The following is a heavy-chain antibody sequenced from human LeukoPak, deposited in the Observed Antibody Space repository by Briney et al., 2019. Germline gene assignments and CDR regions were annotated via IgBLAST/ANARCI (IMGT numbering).Heavy chain of an antibody. J-gene: IGHJ3*02. CDR1: GGSISSGGYS. CDR3: ARVVLDDSYTAFDI. D-gene: IGHD2-21*02. Sequence: SQTLSLTCAVSGGSISSGGYSWSWIRQPPGKGLEWIGYIYHSGSTYYNPSLKSRVTISVDRSKNQFSLKLSSVTPEDTAVYYCARVVLDDSYTAFDIWGQGTMVTVSS. V-gene: IGHV4-30-2*01. CDR2: IYHSGST.